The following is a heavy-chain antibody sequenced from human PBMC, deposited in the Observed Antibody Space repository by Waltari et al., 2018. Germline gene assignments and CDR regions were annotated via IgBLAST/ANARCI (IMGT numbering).Heavy chain of an antibody. J-gene: IGHJ4*02. V-gene: IGHV1-69*08. D-gene: IGHD3-10*01. CDR1: GGTFSSYA. CDR2: SSPSLGTA. Sequence: QVQLVQSGAEVKKPGSSVKVSCKASGGTFSSYAISWVRQAPGQGLEWMGRSSPSLGTANYAQKFQGRGNIPAETSTDTADMERSSWRSEDKAGYDCATERGASTVDYWGQGTLVTVSS. CDR3: ATERGASTVDY.